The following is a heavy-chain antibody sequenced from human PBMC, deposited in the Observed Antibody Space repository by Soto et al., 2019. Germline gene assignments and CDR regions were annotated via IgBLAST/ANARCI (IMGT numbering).Heavy chain of an antibody. V-gene: IGHV4-31*03. CDR1: GGSISSGGYY. J-gene: IGHJ4*02. Sequence: ASETLSLTCTVSGGSISSGGYYWSWIRQHPGKGLEWIGYIYYSGSTYYNPSLKSRVTISVDTSKNQFSLKLSSVTAADTAVYYCARDVYGDYFGLGLGYYFDYWGQGTLVTVSS. CDR2: IYYSGST. CDR3: ARDVYGDYFGLGLGYYFDY. D-gene: IGHD4-17*01.